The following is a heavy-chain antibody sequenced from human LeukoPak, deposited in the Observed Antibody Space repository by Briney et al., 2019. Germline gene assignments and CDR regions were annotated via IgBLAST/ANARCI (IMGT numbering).Heavy chain of an antibody. CDR1: GFTFSSYA. D-gene: IGHD6-13*01. J-gene: IGHJ4*02. Sequence: QAGGSLRLSCAASGFTFSSYAMHWVRQAPGKGLEWVAVISYDGSNKYYADSVKGRFTISRDNSKNTLYLQMNSLRAEDTAVYYCARPIDVIAAAVDYWGQGTLVTVSS. V-gene: IGHV3-30-3*01. CDR3: ARPIDVIAAAVDY. CDR2: ISYDGSNK.